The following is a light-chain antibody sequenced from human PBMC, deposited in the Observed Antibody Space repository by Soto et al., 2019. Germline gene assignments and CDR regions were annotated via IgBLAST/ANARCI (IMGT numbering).Light chain of an antibody. CDR3: GTWDSSLSAGV. CDR1: TSNIGNNY. CDR2: ENN. Sequence: QSVLTQPPSVSAAPGQKVTISCSGSTSNIGNNYVSWYQQLPGTAPKLLIYENNKRPSGIPDRFSGSKSGTSATLGITGLQTGDAADYYCGTWDSSLSAGVFGGGTKLTVL. V-gene: IGLV1-51*02. J-gene: IGLJ2*01.